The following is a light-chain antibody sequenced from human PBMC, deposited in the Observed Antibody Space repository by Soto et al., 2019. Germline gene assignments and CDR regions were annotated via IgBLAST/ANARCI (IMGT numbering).Light chain of an antibody. J-gene: IGLJ2*01. V-gene: IGLV2-8*01. CDR3: TSYAGSNIPVV. CDR1: SSDVGGYNF. CDR2: EVS. Sequence: QSALTQPPSASGSPGQSVTISCTGTSSDVGGYNFVSWYQQHPGKAPKLMIYEVSERPSGVPDRFSGSKSGNTASLTVSGLQADDEADYYCTSYAGSNIPVVFGGGTQLTVL.